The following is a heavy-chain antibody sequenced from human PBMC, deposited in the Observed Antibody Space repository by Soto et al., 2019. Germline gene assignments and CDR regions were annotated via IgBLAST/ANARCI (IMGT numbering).Heavy chain of an antibody. CDR3: ARLTCGGDCYVAY. D-gene: IGHD2-21*01. J-gene: IGHJ4*02. CDR1: GGSISSYY. Sequence: SETLSLTCTVSGGSISSYYWSWIRQPPGKGLEWIGYIYYSGSTNYNPSLKSRVTISVDTSKNQFSLKLSSVTAADTAVYYCARLTCGGDCYVAYWGQGTLVTVSS. CDR2: IYYSGST. V-gene: IGHV4-59*08.